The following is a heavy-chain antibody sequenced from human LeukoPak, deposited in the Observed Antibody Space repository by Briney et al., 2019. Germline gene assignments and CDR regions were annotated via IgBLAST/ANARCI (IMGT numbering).Heavy chain of an antibody. D-gene: IGHD3-10*01. CDR3: ARAPPWFGDKHYGLDV. V-gene: IGHV3-23*01. CDR1: GFTLSTHG. Sequence: GGSLRLSCAGEGFTLSTHGMSWVRQAPGKGLEWVSSISSSDTTTNYADSVKGRFTISRDGSKNTLYLHLNSLRAEDTAVYYCARAPPWFGDKHYGLDVWGQGTTVTVSS. CDR2: ISSSDTTT. J-gene: IGHJ6*02.